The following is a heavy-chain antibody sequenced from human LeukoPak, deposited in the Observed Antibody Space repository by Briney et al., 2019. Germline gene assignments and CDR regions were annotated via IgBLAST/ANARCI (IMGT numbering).Heavy chain of an antibody. CDR2: IKSKTDGGTT. Sequence: GGSLRLSCAASGFTFSVASMSWVRQAPGKGLEWVGRIKSKTDGGTTDYAEPVKGRFTISRDDSNNTLYLQINSLKTEDTGLYYCTTLHYAFWSGYYIYFDYWGQGTLVTISS. J-gene: IGHJ4*02. D-gene: IGHD3-3*01. CDR3: TTLHYAFWSGYYIYFDY. CDR1: GFTFSVAS. V-gene: IGHV3-15*01.